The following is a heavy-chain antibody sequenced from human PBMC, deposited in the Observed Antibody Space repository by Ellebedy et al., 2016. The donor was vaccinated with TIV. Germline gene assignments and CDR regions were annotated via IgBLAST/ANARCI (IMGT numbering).Heavy chain of an antibody. CDR1: GASISSYY. Sequence: MPSETLSLTCTVSGASISSYYWGWTRQPPGGGLEWMGYIHYSGSTNYNHSLKRRVTISVDTSTILFSLRLSSVTAADTAVYYCARGGYDILTGFTHWFFDLWGRGTLVIVSS. D-gene: IGHD3-9*01. CDR2: IHYSGST. V-gene: IGHV4-59*01. J-gene: IGHJ2*01. CDR3: ARGGYDILTGFTHWFFDL.